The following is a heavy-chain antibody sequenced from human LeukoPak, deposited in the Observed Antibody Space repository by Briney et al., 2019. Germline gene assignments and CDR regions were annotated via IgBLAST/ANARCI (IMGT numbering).Heavy chain of an antibody. CDR1: GYTFTDYY. Sequence: ASVKVSCKASGYTFTDYYMHWVRQAPGQGLKWVGWINPNSGGAKYAQNFQGRVTMTRDTSISTAYMELSSLTSDDTAVYYCARKKLEVVATYDFWGQGTLITVSS. V-gene: IGHV1-2*02. CDR3: ARKKLEVVATYDF. J-gene: IGHJ4*02. CDR2: INPNSGGA. D-gene: IGHD3-22*01.